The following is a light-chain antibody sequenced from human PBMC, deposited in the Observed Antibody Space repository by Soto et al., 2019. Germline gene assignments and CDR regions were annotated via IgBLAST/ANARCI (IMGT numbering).Light chain of an antibody. CDR3: QSYDSSLSAHVV. J-gene: IGLJ2*01. CDR1: SSNIGAGYD. Sequence: QSVLTQPPSVSGAPGRRVTISCTGSSSNIGAGYDVHWYQQLPGTAPKLLIYGNNNRPSGVPDRFSGSKSGTSASLAITGLQAEDEPDYYCQSYDSSLSAHVVFGGGTKVTVL. V-gene: IGLV1-40*01. CDR2: GNN.